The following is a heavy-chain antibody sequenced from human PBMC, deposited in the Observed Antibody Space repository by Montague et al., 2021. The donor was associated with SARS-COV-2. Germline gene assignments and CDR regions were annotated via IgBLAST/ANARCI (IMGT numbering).Heavy chain of an antibody. V-gene: IGHV4-31*03. CDR3: ARSESPWYSSSPFDY. Sequence: TLSLTCIVSGGSISSGGYYWGWIRQHPGKGLAWIGYIYYSGSTYYNPSLKSRLPISLDTSTNHFSLRLSSVTAADTAVDYCARSESPWYSSSPFDYWGQGTLVTVSS. CDR2: IYYSGST. CDR1: GGSISSGGYY. J-gene: IGHJ4*02. D-gene: IGHD6-13*01.